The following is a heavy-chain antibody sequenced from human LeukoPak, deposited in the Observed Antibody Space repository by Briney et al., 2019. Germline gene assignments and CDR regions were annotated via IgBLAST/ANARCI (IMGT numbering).Heavy chain of an antibody. J-gene: IGHJ3*02. Sequence: SETLSLTCSVSGGSITNKNYYWGWIRQPPGKGLEWIGNIYYDGRTYYNPSLKSRVTISVDTSKNQFSLKLSSVTAADTAVYYCASSSSSSNWYAFDIWGQGTMVTVSS. CDR2: IYYDGRT. D-gene: IGHD6-6*01. CDR3: ASSSSSSNWYAFDI. V-gene: IGHV4-39*01. CDR1: GGSITNKNYY.